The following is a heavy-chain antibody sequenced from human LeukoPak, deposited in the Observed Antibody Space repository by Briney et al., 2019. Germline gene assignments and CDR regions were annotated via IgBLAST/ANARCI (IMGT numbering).Heavy chain of an antibody. J-gene: IGHJ4*02. V-gene: IGHV3-23*01. CDR3: ATYRQVLLPFES. D-gene: IGHD2-8*02. CDR1: GFTFSTFA. Sequence: GGSLRLSCAASGFTFSTFAMIWVSQPPGKGLEWVSSIFAGGGEIHYADSVRGRFTISRDNSKSTLSLQMNSLRAEDTAIYYCATYRQVLLPFESWGQGTLVTVSS. CDR2: IFAGGGEI.